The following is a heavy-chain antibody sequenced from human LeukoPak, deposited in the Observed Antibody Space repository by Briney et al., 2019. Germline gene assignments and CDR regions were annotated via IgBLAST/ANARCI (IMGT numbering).Heavy chain of an antibody. J-gene: IGHJ3*02. D-gene: IGHD6-13*01. Sequence: ASVKVSCKASGYTFTSYGISWVLQAPGQGLEWMGWISAYNGNTNYAQKLQGRVTMTTDKSTSTAYMELSSLRSEDTAVYYCARGKQQLVTDAFDIWGQGTMVTVSS. V-gene: IGHV1-18*01. CDR2: ISAYNGNT. CDR1: GYTFTSYG. CDR3: ARGKQQLVTDAFDI.